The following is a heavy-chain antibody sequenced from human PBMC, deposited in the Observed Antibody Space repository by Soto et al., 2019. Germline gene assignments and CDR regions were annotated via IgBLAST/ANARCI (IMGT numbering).Heavy chain of an antibody. V-gene: IGHV4-30-4*01. CDR3: ARDRRWLPRGPNNWLDL. D-gene: IGHD5-12*01. CDR1: GGSINSGDYY. Sequence: PSETLSLTCTVSGGSINSGDYYWTWVRQPPGKGLEWIGYIYYDGNSQYNPSLKSRVTMSIDTSKNQFSLNLSSVTAADTAVYYCARDRRWLPRGPNNWLDLWGQGTQVTVSS. CDR2: IYYDGNS. J-gene: IGHJ5*02.